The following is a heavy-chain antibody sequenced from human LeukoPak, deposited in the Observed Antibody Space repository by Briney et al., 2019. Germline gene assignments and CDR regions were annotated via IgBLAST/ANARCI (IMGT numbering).Heavy chain of an antibody. CDR2: IDHSGST. D-gene: IGHD3-22*01. CDR3: ARKEFYYDSTGYYGHFDR. J-gene: IGHJ4*02. CDR1: GGSFTGYF. V-gene: IGHV4-34*01. Sequence: SGTLSLTCAVNGGSFTGYFWSWIRQPPGKGLEWIGEIDHSGSTHYNASLRSRVTISVDTPKNQFSLRLISATAADTAVYYCARKEFYYDSTGYYGHFDRWGQGTLVTVSS.